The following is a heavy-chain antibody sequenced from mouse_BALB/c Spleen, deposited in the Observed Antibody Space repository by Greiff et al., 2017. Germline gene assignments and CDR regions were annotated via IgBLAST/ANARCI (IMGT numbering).Heavy chain of an antibody. D-gene: IGHD3-2*01. V-gene: IGHV8-8*01. CDR1: GFSLSTSGMG. CDR2: IWWDDDK. J-gene: IGHJ3*01. Sequence: VKLVESGPGLLQPSQTLSLTCSFSGFSLSTSGMGVGWIRQPSGKGLEWLAHIWWDDDKRYNPVLKSRLTISNDTTNNQVFLKIASMDTEATATYYCARIRQGETWFAYWGQGTLVTVSA. CDR3: ARIRQGETWFAY.